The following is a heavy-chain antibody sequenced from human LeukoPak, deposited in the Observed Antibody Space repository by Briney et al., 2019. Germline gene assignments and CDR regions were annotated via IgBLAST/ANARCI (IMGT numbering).Heavy chain of an antibody. CDR1: GFSFSTYS. J-gene: IGHJ4*02. Sequence: GGSLRLSCAASGFSFSTYSMNWVRQAPGKGLEWVAVISYDGSNKYYADSVKGRFTISRDNSQNTLYLQMNSLRTEDTAVYYCAKVRWDNSGWYYLDYWGQGTLVTVSS. V-gene: IGHV3-30*18. CDR3: AKVRWDNSGWYYLDY. D-gene: IGHD6-19*01. CDR2: ISYDGSNK.